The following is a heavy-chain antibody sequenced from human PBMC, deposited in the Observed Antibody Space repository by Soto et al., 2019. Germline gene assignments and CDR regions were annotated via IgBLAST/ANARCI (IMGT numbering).Heavy chain of an antibody. CDR1: GGTFSSYA. J-gene: IGHJ5*02. V-gene: IGHV1-69*13. CDR3: ATRGGYYYRSPLNP. CDR2: IIPIFGTA. Sequence: SVKLSCKASGGTFSSYAISWVRQAPGQGLEWMGGIIPIFGTANYAQKFQGRVTITADESTSTAYMELSSLRSEDTAVYYCATRGGYYYRSPLNPWVQGTLVTGSA. D-gene: IGHD3-10*01.